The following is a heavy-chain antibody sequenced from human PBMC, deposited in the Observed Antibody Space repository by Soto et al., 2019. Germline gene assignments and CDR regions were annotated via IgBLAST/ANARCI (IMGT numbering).Heavy chain of an antibody. D-gene: IGHD3-3*01. CDR1: GFTFSSYW. CDR3: ARAAKTYYDFWSGYQSKYYYYYYMDV. Sequence: GGSLRLSCAASGFTFSSYWMSWVRQAPGKGLEWVANIKQDGSEKYYVDSVKGRFTISRDNAKNSLYLQMNSLRAEDTAVYYCARAAKTYYDFWSGYQSKYYYYYYMDVWGKGTTVTVSS. V-gene: IGHV3-7*01. CDR2: IKQDGSEK. J-gene: IGHJ6*03.